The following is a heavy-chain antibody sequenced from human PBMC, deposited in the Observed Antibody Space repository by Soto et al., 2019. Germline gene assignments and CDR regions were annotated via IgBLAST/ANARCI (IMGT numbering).Heavy chain of an antibody. D-gene: IGHD2-15*01. V-gene: IGHV3-30*18. Sequence: GGSLRLSCAASGFTFSSYGMHWVRQAPGEGLEWVAVISYDGSNKYYADSVKGRFTISRDNSKNTLYLQMNSLRAEDTAVYYCAKDRSVVVVAAALGYWGQGTLVTVSS. CDR2: ISYDGSNK. CDR3: AKDRSVVVVAAALGY. J-gene: IGHJ4*02. CDR1: GFTFSSYG.